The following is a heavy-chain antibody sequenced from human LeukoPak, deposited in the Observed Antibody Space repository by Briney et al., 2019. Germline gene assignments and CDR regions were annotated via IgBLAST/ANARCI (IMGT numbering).Heavy chain of an antibody. CDR3: ARDIQVGTFDV. D-gene: IGHD1-1*01. J-gene: IGHJ3*01. CDR2: ISGSGGST. V-gene: IGHV3-23*01. CDR1: GFTFSSYA. Sequence: GASLRLSCAASGFTFSSYAMSWVRQAPGKGLEWVSAISGSGGSTYYADSVKGRFTISRDNSKNTLYLQMNSLRADDTALYYCARDIQVGTFDVWGQGTMVTVSS.